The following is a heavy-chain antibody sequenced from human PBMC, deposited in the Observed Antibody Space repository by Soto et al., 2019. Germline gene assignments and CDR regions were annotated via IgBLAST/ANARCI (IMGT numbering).Heavy chain of an antibody. J-gene: IGHJ6*02. CDR3: ARDRGRGGSYYIYFYGMDV. CDR1: GYTFTTYY. Sequence: QVQVVQSGAEVKKPGASVKVSCKASGYTFTTYYIHWVRQAPGQGLEWMGVINPSGGSINYAPKFQGIVTMTRDTSTSTVYRELSSLRSEDTAVYYCARDRGRGGSYYIYFYGMDVWGQGTTVTVSS. V-gene: IGHV1-46*01. D-gene: IGHD1-26*01. CDR2: INPSGGSI.